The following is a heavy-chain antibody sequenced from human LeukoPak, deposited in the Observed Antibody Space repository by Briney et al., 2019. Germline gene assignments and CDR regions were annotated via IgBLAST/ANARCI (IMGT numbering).Heavy chain of an antibody. CDR1: GGTFSSYA. CDR2: IIPIFGTA. CDR3: ARVRSRLRPNYFDY. D-gene: IGHD5-12*01. V-gene: IGHV1-69*06. Sequence: ASVKVSCKASGGTFSSYAISWVRQAPGQGLEWMGGIIPIFGTANYAQKFQGRVTITADKSTSTAYMELSSLRSEDTAAYYCARVRSRLRPNYFDYWGQGTLVTISS. J-gene: IGHJ4*02.